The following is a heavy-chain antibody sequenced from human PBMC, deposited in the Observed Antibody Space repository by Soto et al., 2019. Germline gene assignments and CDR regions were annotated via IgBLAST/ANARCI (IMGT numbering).Heavy chain of an antibody. J-gene: IGHJ4*02. CDR3: ARVRSSGDSLGY. D-gene: IGHD3-22*01. CDR1: GGSVSSGSYY. CDR2: IYYSGST. V-gene: IGHV4-61*01. Sequence: VQLQESGPGLAKPSETLSLTCTVSGGSVSSGSYYWSWIRQPPGKGLEWIGYIYYSGSTNYNPSLKSRVTISVDTSKNQFSLKLSSVTAADTAVYYCARVRSSGDSLGYWGQGTLVTVSS.